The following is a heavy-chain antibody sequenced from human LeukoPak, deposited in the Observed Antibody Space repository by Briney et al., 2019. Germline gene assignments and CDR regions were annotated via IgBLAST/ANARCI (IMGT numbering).Heavy chain of an antibody. J-gene: IGHJ4*02. Sequence: SETLSLTCTVSGGSISSSSYYWGWIRQPPGKGLEWIGSIYYSGSTYYNPSLKSRVTISVDTSKNQFSLKLSSVTAADTAVYYCARGGGYCSSTSCYRIDYWGQGTLVTVSS. D-gene: IGHD2-2*01. CDR2: IYYSGST. V-gene: IGHV4-39*07. CDR3: ARGGGYCSSTSCYRIDY. CDR1: GGSISSSSYY.